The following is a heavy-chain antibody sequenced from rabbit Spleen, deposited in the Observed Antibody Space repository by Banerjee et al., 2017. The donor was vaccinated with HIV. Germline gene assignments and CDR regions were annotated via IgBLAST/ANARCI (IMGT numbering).Heavy chain of an antibody. Sequence: QEQLVESGGDLVKPEGSLTLTCTASGFSFSSTYDMCWVRQAPGKGLEWIACIYTGNNDNTYYASWAKGRFTISRTSSTTVTLKMTGLTAADTATYFCAGGSADAWWAFKLWGPGTLVTVS. J-gene: IGHJ4*01. V-gene: IGHV1S45*01. CDR1: GFSFSSTYD. D-gene: IGHD1-1*01. CDR3: AGGSADAWWAFKL. CDR2: IYTGNNDNT.